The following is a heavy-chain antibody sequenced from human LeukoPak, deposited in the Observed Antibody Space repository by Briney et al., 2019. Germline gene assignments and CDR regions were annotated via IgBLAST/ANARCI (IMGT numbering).Heavy chain of an antibody. CDR1: GYTFTTYY. V-gene: IGHV1-69*04. Sequence: SVKVSCKASGYTFTTYYIHWVRQAPGQGLEWMGRIIPILGIANYAQKFQGRVTITADKSTSTAYMELSSLRSEDTAVYYCARAGHYYDSSGYYPHDAFDIWGQGTMVTVSS. CDR3: ARAGHYYDSSGYYPHDAFDI. J-gene: IGHJ3*02. CDR2: IIPILGIA. D-gene: IGHD3-22*01.